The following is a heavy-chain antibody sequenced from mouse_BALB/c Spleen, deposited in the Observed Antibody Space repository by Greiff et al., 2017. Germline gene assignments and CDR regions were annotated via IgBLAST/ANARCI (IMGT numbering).Heavy chain of an antibody. CDR3: ARDYDDYFSWFAY. V-gene: IGHV5-4*02. Sequence: EVKLMESGGGLVKPGGSLKLSCAASGFTFSDYYMYWVRQTPEKRLEWVATISDGGSYTYYPDSVKGRFTISRDNAKNNLYLQMSSLKSEDTAMYYCARDYDDYFSWFAYWGQGTLVTVSA. CDR1: GFTFSDYY. J-gene: IGHJ3*01. D-gene: IGHD2-3*01. CDR2: ISDGGSYT.